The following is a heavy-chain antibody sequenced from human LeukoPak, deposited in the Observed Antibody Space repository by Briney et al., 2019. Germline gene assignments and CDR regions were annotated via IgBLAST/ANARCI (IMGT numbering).Heavy chain of an antibody. D-gene: IGHD4-17*01. J-gene: IGHJ6*04. V-gene: IGHV3-30*04. CDR2: ISYDGSNK. Sequence: PGGSLRLSCAAPGFTFSSYAMHRVRQAPGKGLERVAVISYDGSNKYYADSVKGRFTISGDNSKNTLYLQMNSLRAEDTAVYYCARGGDYGDFNGMDVWGKGTTVTVSS. CDR1: GFTFSSYA. CDR3: ARGGDYGDFNGMDV.